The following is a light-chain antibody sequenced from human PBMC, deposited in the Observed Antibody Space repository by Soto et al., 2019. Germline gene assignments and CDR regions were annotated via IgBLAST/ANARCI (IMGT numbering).Light chain of an antibody. J-gene: IGKJ2*01. CDR1: LNFSSNY. V-gene: IGKV3-20*01. CDR2: GAS. CDR3: QQYGTAPPRYT. Sequence: DIVLTQSPGTLSLSPGNRATLPCRASLNFSSNYFTWYPQNPGQAPRLLIYGASSRATGIPDRFSGRGSGTNFTLTVSRLEPEDFAGYYCQQYGTAPPRYTFGKGTKLEI.